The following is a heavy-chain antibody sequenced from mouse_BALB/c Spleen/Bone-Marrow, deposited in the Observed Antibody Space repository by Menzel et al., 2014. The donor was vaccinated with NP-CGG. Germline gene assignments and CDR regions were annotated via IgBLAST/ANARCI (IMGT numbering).Heavy chain of an antibody. Sequence: VKLLESGPELMKPGASVKISCKATGYTFSSYWIEWVKQRPGHGLEWIGEILPGSGNTHYNEKFKGKATFTADTSSNTAYMQLSSLTSEDSAVYYCTRQGLACWGQGTLVTVSA. CDR1: GYTFSSYW. CDR3: TRQGLAC. V-gene: IGHV1-9*01. CDR2: ILPGSGNT. J-gene: IGHJ3*01.